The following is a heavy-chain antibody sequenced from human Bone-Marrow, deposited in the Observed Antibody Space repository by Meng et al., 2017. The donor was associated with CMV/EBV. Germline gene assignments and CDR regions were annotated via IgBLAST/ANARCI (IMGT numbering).Heavy chain of an antibody. CDR2: LRYDGSNT. Sequence: GESLKISCVASGFTFSYYGMYWVRQAPGKGLEWVAFLRYDGSNTYYEDSVKGRFTISRDNSKNTLYLQMNSLRAHDTAVYYCAKGKDTSYYYYGMDVWGRGTTVTVSS. V-gene: IGHV3-30*02. CDR1: GFTFSYYG. D-gene: IGHD2-15*01. CDR3: AKGKDTSYYYYGMDV. J-gene: IGHJ6*01.